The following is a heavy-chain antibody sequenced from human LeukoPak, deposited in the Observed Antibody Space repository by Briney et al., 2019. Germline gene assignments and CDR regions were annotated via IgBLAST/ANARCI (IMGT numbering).Heavy chain of an antibody. CDR3: ARDGQSGYDSYYYYYYMDV. V-gene: IGHV4-59*01. CDR2: IYYSGST. J-gene: IGHJ6*03. D-gene: IGHD5-12*01. CDR1: GGSISSYY. Sequence: PSETLSLTCTVSGGSISSYYWSWIRQPPGKGLEWIGYIYYSGSTNYNPSLKSRVTISVDTSKNQFSLKLSSVTAADTAVYYCARDGQSGYDSYYYYYYMDVWGKGTTVTVSS.